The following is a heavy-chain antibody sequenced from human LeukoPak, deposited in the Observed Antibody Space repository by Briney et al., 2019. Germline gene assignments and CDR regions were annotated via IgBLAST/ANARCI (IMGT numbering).Heavy chain of an antibody. CDR3: ARLKPGAPFDY. CDR2: IYHSGST. Sequence: SGTLSLTCAVSGVSISSSNRWSWVRQPPGKGLEWIGEIYHSGSTNYTPSLKGRVTISVDKSKNHFSLKLSSVTAADTAVYYCARLKPGAPFDYWGQGTLVTVSS. V-gene: IGHV4-4*02. D-gene: IGHD1-14*01. J-gene: IGHJ4*02. CDR1: GVSISSSNR.